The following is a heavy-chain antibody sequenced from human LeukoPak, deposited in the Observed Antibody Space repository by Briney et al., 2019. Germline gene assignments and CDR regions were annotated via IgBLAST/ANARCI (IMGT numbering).Heavy chain of an antibody. CDR2: MNPNSGNT. J-gene: IGHJ6*02. CDR1: GYTFTSYD. D-gene: IGHD3-10*01. CDR3: AREGYGSERSGMDV. Sequence: ASVKVSCKASGYTFTSYDINWVRQATGQGLEWMGWMNPNSGNTGYAQKFQGRVTITRDTSASTAYMELSSLRSEDTAVYYCAREGYGSERSGMDVWGQGTTVTVSS. V-gene: IGHV1-8*01.